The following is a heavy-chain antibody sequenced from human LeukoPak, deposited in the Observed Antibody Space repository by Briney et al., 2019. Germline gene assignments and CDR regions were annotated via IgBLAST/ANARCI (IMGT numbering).Heavy chain of an antibody. CDR1: GFTFSSYA. J-gene: IGHJ4*02. CDR3: AKAIAVAGTVSGYFDY. V-gene: IGHV3-23*01. Sequence: GGSLRLSCAASGFTFSSYAMSWVRQAPGKGLEWVSAISGSGGSTYYADSVKGRFTISRDNAKNSLYLQMNSLRAEDTAVYYCAKAIAVAGTVSGYFDYWGQGTLVTVSS. CDR2: ISGSGGST. D-gene: IGHD6-19*01.